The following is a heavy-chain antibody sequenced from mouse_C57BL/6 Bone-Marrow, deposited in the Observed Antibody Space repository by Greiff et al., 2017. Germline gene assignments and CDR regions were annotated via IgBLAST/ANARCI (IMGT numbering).Heavy chain of an antibody. Sequence: EVKLQESGAELVRPGASVKLSCTASGFNIKDDYMHWVKQRPEQGLEWIGWIDPENGDTEYASKFKGKATITADTSSNTAYLQLSSLTSEDTAIYYYATRDDYSYYFDYWGQGTTLTVSS. V-gene: IGHV14-4*01. CDR3: ATRDDYSYYFDY. D-gene: IGHD2-3*01. J-gene: IGHJ2*01. CDR1: GFNIKDDY. CDR2: IDPENGDT.